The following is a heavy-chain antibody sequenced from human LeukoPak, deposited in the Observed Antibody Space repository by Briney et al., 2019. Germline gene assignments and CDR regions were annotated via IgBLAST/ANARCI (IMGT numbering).Heavy chain of an antibody. CDR3: ARQGYGDYYQDDAFDI. J-gene: IGHJ3*02. D-gene: IGHD4-17*01. CDR1: GYSFTSYW. CDR2: IYPGDSDT. Sequence: GESLKISCKGSGYSFTSYWIGWVRQMPGKGLEWMGIIYPGDSDTRYSPSFQGQVTISADKSISTAYLQWGSLKASDTAMYYCARQGYGDYYQDDAFDIWGQGTMVTVSS. V-gene: IGHV5-51*01.